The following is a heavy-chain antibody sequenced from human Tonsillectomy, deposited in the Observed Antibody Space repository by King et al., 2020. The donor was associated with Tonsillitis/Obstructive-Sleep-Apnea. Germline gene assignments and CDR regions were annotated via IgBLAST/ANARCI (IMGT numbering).Heavy chain of an antibody. J-gene: IGHJ3*02. CDR2: ISSSISTI. CDR1: GFTFSSYS. V-gene: IGHV3-48*02. D-gene: IGHD2-2*01. Sequence: EVQLVESGGGLVQPGGSLRLSCAASGFTFSSYSMNWVRQAPGKGLEWVSYISSSISTIYYADSVKGRFTISRDNAKNSLYLQMNSLRDGDTAVYYCARDGPDYCSSTSCPLDAFDIWGQGTMVTVSS. CDR3: ARDGPDYCSSTSCPLDAFDI.